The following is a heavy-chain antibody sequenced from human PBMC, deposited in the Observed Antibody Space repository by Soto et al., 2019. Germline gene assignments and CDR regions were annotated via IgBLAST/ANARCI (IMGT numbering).Heavy chain of an antibody. D-gene: IGHD4-17*01. Sequence: QVQLVQSGAEVKKPGASVKVSCKASGYTFTSYGISWVRQAPGQGLEWMGWISAYNGNTNYAQKLQGRVTMTTDTSTSTAYMELRSLRSDDTAVYYYARDQLVTTVTTISDYWGQGTLVTVSS. V-gene: IGHV1-18*01. CDR2: ISAYNGNT. J-gene: IGHJ4*02. CDR1: GYTFTSYG. CDR3: ARDQLVTTVTTISDY.